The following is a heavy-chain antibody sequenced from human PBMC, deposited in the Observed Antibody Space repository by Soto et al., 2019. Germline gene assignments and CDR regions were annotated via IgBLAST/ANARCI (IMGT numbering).Heavy chain of an antibody. Sequence: QITLKESGPTLVKPTQTLTLTCTFSGFSLSTSGVGVGWIRQPPGKALEWLVLIYWDDDKRDSPSLKSRLTITKDTSKNQVVLTMTNMDPVDTATYYCAHSLIPNWGSRGAFDYWGQGTLVTVSS. J-gene: IGHJ4*02. D-gene: IGHD7-27*01. CDR1: GFSLSTSGVG. CDR2: IYWDDDK. CDR3: AHSLIPNWGSRGAFDY. V-gene: IGHV2-5*02.